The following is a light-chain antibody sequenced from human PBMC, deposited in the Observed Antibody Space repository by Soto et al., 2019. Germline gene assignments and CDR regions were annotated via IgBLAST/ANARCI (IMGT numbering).Light chain of an antibody. CDR2: AAS. V-gene: IGKV1-17*01. CDR3: LQLNTYPWT. J-gene: IGKJ1*01. CDR1: QVITND. Sequence: IQMTQSPSSLSASVGDRLSITCRASQVITNDLGWYQQKPGKAPKRLIYAASTLQSGVPSRFSGSGSGTEFTLTISSLQPEDVATYYCLQLNTYPWTFGQGTKVDI.